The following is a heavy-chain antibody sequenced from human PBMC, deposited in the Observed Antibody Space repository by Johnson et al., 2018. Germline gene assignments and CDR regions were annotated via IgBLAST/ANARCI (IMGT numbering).Heavy chain of an antibody. V-gene: IGHV4-59*01. CDR1: GGSFSTYY. CDR3: AREWSAFAF. J-gene: IGHJ3*01. Sequence: QVQLQESGPELVKPWETLSLTCTISGGSFSTYYWSWIRQPPGKGLEWVAYIHYTGSTNYNPSLKSRVPMSVDTSENQFSLKLTSCAAADTAVYYCAREWSAFAFWGQGTMGIVSS. D-gene: IGHD1-26*01. CDR2: IHYTGST.